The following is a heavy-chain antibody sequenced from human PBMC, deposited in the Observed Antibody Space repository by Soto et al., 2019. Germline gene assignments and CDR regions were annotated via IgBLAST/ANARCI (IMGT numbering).Heavy chain of an antibody. J-gene: IGHJ6*02. Sequence: QVQLVESGGGVVQPGRSLRLSCAASGFTFSSYGMHWVRQAPGKGLEWVAVISYDGSNKYYADSVKGRFTISRDNSKNTLYLQMNSLRAEDTAVYYCAKDVQRFYYYYGMDVWGQGTTVTVSS. CDR2: ISYDGSNK. CDR1: GFTFSSYG. V-gene: IGHV3-30*18. D-gene: IGHD3-16*01. CDR3: AKDVQRFYYYYGMDV.